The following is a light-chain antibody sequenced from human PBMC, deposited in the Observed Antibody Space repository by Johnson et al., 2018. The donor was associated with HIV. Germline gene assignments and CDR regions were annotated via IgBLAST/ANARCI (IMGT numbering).Light chain of an antibody. Sequence: QSVLTQPPSVSAAPGQKVTISCSGSSSNIGNNYVSWYQQLPGTAPKLLIYENNKRPPGIPDRFSGSKSGTSATLGINGLQTGDEADYYCGAWDARLSAYVFGTGTKVTVL. CDR3: GAWDARLSAYV. J-gene: IGLJ1*01. CDR1: SSNIGNNY. V-gene: IGLV1-51*02. CDR2: ENN.